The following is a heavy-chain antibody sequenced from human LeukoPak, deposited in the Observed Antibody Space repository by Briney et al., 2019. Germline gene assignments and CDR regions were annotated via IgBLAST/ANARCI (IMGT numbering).Heavy chain of an antibody. CDR1: GGSFSGYY. V-gene: IGHV4-34*01. CDR2: INHSGST. J-gene: IGHJ6*02. CDR3: ARGPPPSYYGMDV. Sequence: SETLSLTCAVYGGSFSGYYWSWIRQPPGKGLEWIGEINHSGSTNYNPSLKSRVTISVDTSKNQFSLKLSSVTAADTAVYYCARGPPPSYYGMDVWGQGTTVTVSS.